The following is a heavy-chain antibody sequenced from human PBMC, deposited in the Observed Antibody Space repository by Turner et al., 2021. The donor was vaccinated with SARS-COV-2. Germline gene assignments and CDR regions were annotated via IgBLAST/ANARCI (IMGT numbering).Heavy chain of an antibody. CDR3: AKSIPSTGFVFDY. V-gene: IGHV3-23*01. D-gene: IGHD3-9*01. CDR1: GFTFSDYA. J-gene: IGHJ4*02. CDR2: VSGTGSST. Sequence: EVQVLESGGRLVQPGGSLRLSCSASGFTFSDYAMSWVRQTRGKGLQGVSTVSGTGSSTYYADSVKGRFSISRDNSKNTLYLQLSSLRADDTAVYYCAKSIPSTGFVFDYWGQGTLVTVSS.